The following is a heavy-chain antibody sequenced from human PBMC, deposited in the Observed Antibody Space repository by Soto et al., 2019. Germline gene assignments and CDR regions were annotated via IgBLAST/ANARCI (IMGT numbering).Heavy chain of an antibody. D-gene: IGHD1-1*01. Sequence: PGGSLRLSCAASGFSFGTYAMHWVRQVPGKGLEWVSGISWNSGSKGYVDAVKDRFTISRDNDKNFVYLEMNSLRREDSALYYCARYGGGAGTGSWGMDVWGPGTPVTVSS. CDR3: ARYGGGAGTGSWGMDV. CDR2: ISWNSGSK. CDR1: GFSFGTYA. V-gene: IGHV3-9*01. J-gene: IGHJ6*02.